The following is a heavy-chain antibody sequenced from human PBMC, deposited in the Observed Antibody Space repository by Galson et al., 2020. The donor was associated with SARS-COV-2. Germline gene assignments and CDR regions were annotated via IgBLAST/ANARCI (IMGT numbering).Heavy chain of an antibody. CDR3: AKDLAYDSTAFDY. V-gene: IGHV3-30*18. CDR2: IPYDGSNQ. D-gene: IGHD3-22*01. CDR1: GFTFSTYG. Sequence: GESLKISCVASGFTFSTYGMHWVRQAPGKGLEWVALIPYDGSNQYYADSVRGRFTISRDNSKNTLYLQINSLRPDDTAVYYCAKDLAYDSTAFDYWGQGTLVSVSS. J-gene: IGHJ4*02.